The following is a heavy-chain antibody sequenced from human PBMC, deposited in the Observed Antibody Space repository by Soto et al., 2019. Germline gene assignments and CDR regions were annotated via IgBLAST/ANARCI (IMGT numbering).Heavy chain of an antibody. CDR1: GFTFSSYA. D-gene: IGHD3-16*02. J-gene: IGHJ6*02. CDR3: AKDLREITFGGVIVIPGYYYYGMDV. CDR2: ISGSGGST. V-gene: IGHV3-23*01. Sequence: GESLKISCAASGFTFSSYAMSWVRQAPGKGLEWVSAISGSGGSTYYADSVEGRFTISRDNSKNTLYLQMNSLRAEDTAVYYCAKDLREITFGGVIVIPGYYYYGMDVWGQGTTVTVSS.